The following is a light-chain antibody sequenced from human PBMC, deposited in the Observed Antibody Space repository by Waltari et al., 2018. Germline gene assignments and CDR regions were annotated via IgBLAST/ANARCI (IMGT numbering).Light chain of an antibody. V-gene: IGKV3-15*01. Sequence: EIVMTQSPASLSLSPGERATLSCRSSQSVTTHLAWYQQKPGQAPGLLIYGASPRAAGIPVRFSGSGSGTEFTLTVSGLQSEDFAIYYCQQYNDWPPWTFGQGTKVEIK. J-gene: IGKJ1*01. CDR1: QSVTTH. CDR3: QQYNDWPPWT. CDR2: GAS.